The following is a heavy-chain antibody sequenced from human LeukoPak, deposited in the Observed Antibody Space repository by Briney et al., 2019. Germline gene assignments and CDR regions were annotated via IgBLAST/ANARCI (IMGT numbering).Heavy chain of an antibody. CDR1: GFTFSSYA. CDR2: ISGGGGIT. Sequence: GGSLRLSCAASGFTFSSYAMSWVRQAPGKGLEWVSAISGGGGITNYADSVTGRFTISRDNSKNTLYLQMNSLRVEDTAVYYCARGGDYVWGSYFDPWGQGTLVTVSS. CDR3: ARGGDYVWGSYFDP. V-gene: IGHV3-23*01. D-gene: IGHD3-16*01. J-gene: IGHJ5*02.